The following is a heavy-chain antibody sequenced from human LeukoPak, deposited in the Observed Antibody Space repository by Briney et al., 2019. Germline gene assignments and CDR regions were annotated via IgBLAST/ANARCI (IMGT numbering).Heavy chain of an antibody. CDR3: ARGRGSSCSSTSCYMGYYMDV. D-gene: IGHD2-2*02. Sequence: GSLRLSCAASGFTFSSYSMTWVRQPPGKGLEWIGEINHSGSTNYNPSLKSRVTISVDTSKNQFSLKLSSVTAADTAVYYCARGRGSSCSSTSCYMGYYMDVWGKGTTVTVSS. J-gene: IGHJ6*03. V-gene: IGHV4-34*01. CDR2: INHSGST. CDR1: GFTFSSYS.